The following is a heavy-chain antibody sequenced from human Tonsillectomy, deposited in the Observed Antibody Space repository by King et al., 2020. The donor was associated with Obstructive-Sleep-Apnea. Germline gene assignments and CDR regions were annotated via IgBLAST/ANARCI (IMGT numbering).Heavy chain of an antibody. CDR1: GFTFRSYS. Sequence: VQLVESGGGLVQPGGSLRLSCAASGFTFRSYSMNWVRQAPGKGLEWVSYISSSSSTIYYADSVKGRFTISRDNAKNSLYLQMNSLRAEDPAVYYCARDRYYYDSSGYYHDYWGQGTLVTVSS. D-gene: IGHD3-22*01. J-gene: IGHJ4*02. CDR2: ISSSSSTI. CDR3: ARDRYYYDSSGYYHDY. V-gene: IGHV3-48*04.